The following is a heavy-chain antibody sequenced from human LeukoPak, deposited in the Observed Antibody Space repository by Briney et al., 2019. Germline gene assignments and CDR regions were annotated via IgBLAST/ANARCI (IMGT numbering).Heavy chain of an antibody. Sequence: GASVKVSCKASGYTFTSYGISWVRQAPGQGPEWMGWISAYNGNTNYAQKLQGRVTMTTDTSTSTAYMELRSLRSDDTAVYYCARDLKVATMSLVGYWGQGTLVTVSS. CDR3: ARDLKVATMSLVGY. CDR1: GYTFTSYG. J-gene: IGHJ4*02. D-gene: IGHD5-12*01. V-gene: IGHV1-18*01. CDR2: ISAYNGNT.